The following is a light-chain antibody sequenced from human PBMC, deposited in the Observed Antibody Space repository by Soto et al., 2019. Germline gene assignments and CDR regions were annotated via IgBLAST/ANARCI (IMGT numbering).Light chain of an antibody. V-gene: IGKV1-27*01. J-gene: IGKJ4*01. CDR2: ATS. CDR1: QAISSY. Sequence: DIPLTQAPSSLSASVGDRVTITCRASQAISSYLAWYQQKPGKVPELLIYATSTWQSGAPSRFSGSGSGTDFTLTISSLQAEDVATYCFQKYNHAPTFGGGTKVEIK. CDR3: QKYNHAPT.